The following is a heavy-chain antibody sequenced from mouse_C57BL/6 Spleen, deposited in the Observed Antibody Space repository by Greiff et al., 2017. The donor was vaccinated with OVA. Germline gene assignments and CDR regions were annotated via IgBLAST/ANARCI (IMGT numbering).Heavy chain of an antibody. CDR2: ISSGSSTI. V-gene: IGHV5-17*01. CDR3: ARSHYYAMDY. J-gene: IGHJ4*01. Sequence: EVQRVESGGGLVKPGGSLKLSCAASGFTFSDYGMHWVRQAPEKGLEWVAYISSGSSTIYYADTVKGRFTISRDNAKNTLFLQMTSLRSEVTAMYYCARSHYYAMDYWGQGTSVTVSS. CDR1: GFTFSDYG.